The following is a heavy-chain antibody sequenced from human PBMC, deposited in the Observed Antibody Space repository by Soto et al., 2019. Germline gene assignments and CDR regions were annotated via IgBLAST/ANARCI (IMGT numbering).Heavy chain of an antibody. CDR3: AKDTKKIGGSYYGMDV. CDR2: ISWDGGST. D-gene: IGHD1-26*01. Sequence: GGSLRLSCAASGFTFDDYTMHWVRQAPGKGLEWVSLISWDGGSTYYADSVKGRFTISRDNSKNSLYLQMNSLRTEDTALYYCAKDTKKIGGSYYGMDVWGQGTTVTVSS. V-gene: IGHV3-43*01. J-gene: IGHJ6*02. CDR1: GFTFDDYT.